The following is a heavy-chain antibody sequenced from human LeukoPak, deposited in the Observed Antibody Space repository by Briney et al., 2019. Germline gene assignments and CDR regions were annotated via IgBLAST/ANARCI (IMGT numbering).Heavy chain of an antibody. CDR2: IYYSGST. D-gene: IGHD2-21*01. CDR1: GRFMSSRSDH. CDR3: ARHGAVVAGPFDY. Sequence: SETLSLTCTVSGRFMSSRSDHWGWIRQPPGKGLEWIGSIYYSGSTYYNPSLKSRVTISVDTSKNQFSLKLSSVTAADTAVYNCARHGAVVAGPFDYWGQGTLVTVSS. J-gene: IGHJ4*02. V-gene: IGHV4-39*01.